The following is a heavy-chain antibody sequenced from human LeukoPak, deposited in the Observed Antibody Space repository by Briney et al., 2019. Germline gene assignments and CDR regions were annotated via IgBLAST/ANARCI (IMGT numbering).Heavy chain of an antibody. V-gene: IGHV4-59*12. CDR2: IYYSGST. CDR3: ARVRSSGYYYDASDI. J-gene: IGHJ3*02. Sequence: SETLSLTCTVSGGSISSYYWSWIRQPPGKGLEWIGYIYYSGSTNYNPSLKSRVTISVDTSKNQFSLKLSSVTAADTAVYYCARVRSSGYYYDASDIWGQGTMVTVSS. CDR1: GGSISSYY. D-gene: IGHD3-22*01.